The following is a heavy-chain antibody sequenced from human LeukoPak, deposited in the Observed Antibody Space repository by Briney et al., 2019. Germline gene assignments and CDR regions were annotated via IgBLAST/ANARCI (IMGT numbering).Heavy chain of an antibody. CDR2: INPDSGGT. CDR1: GYTFTGYY. Sequence: SGKVSCKASGYTFTGYYMHWVRQAPGQGLEWMGWINPDSGGTTYTQKFQGRATMTRDTSVSTAYMELSRLTSDDTAVYYCAKDYYGSGSYVDYWGQGTLVTVSS. V-gene: IGHV1-2*02. J-gene: IGHJ4*02. CDR3: AKDYYGSGSYVDY. D-gene: IGHD3-10*01.